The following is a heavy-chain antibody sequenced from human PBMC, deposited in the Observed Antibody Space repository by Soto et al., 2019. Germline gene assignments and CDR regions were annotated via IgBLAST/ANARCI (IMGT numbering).Heavy chain of an antibody. CDR3: ASVLRWSPVDAFYI. D-gene: IGHD2-8*01. CDR2: ISSSSYI. V-gene: IGHV3-11*06. J-gene: IGHJ3*02. Sequence: LSLTCTVSDGSISNTDYYWGWIRQAPGKGLEWVSSISSSSYIYYADSVKGRFTISRDNAKNSLYLQMNSLRAEDTAVYYCASVLRWSPVDAFYIWGQGTMVTVS. CDR1: DGSISNTDYY.